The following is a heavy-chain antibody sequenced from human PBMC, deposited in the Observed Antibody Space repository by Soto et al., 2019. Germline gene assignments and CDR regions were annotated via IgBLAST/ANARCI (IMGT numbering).Heavy chain of an antibody. J-gene: IGHJ6*02. CDR1: GYTFTSYD. CDR3: SREVNFYGLDV. V-gene: IGHV1-8*01. Sequence: QVQLVQSGAEVKKPGASVKVPCKASGYTFTSYDINWVRQATGQGLEWMGWMNPNSGNTGYAQKFQGRVTITRHTSISTAYTELSSLRSEDTAVYYCSREVNFYGLDVWGQGTTVTVSS. CDR2: MNPNSGNT.